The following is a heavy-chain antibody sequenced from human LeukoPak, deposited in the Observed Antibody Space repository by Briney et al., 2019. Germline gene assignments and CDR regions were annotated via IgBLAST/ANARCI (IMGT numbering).Heavy chain of an antibody. CDR2: ITPTGRT. V-gene: IGHV4-34*01. J-gene: IGHJ4*02. D-gene: IGHD6-13*01. CDR1: GGSFSGYY. CDR3: ARGCRSWYPTQTSYFDY. Sequence: SETLSLTCAVYGGSFSGYYWSWIRQPPGKGLEGIGEITPTGRTTYNPSLNRRVTISVAPSKTQFSLPLSSVTAAATAVYSCARGCRSWYPTQTSYFDYWGQGTLVTVSS.